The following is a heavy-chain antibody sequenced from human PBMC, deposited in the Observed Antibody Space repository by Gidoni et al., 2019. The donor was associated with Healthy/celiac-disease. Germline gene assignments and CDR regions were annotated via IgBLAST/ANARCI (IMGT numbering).Heavy chain of an antibody. D-gene: IGHD3-22*01. V-gene: IGHV2-70*04. CDR3: TRIMYYYDSNGPWDAFDI. CDR1: GFSLTTHGMR. J-gene: IGHJ3*02. Sequence: QVTLKESGPALVKPTQTLTLTCTFSGFSLTTHGMRVSWIRQPPVTALEWLARIDWDEDKFYSTSLKTRLNITKDTSKNQLVLTVANMDPVDTATYYCTRIMYYYDSNGPWDAFDIWGQGTMVTVSS. CDR2: IDWDEDK.